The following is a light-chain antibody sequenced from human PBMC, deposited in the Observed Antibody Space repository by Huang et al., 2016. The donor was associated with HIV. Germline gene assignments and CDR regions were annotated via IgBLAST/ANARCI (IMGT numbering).Light chain of an antibody. CDR1: QSVSSN. V-gene: IGKV3-15*01. CDR2: GAS. J-gene: IGKJ3*01. CDR3: QQYNNWPKVFT. Sequence: EIVMTQSPATLSVSPGERATLSCRASQSVSSNLAGYQQNPGQAPRLLIDGASTRATGIPARFSGSGSGTEFTLTISSLQSEDFAVYYCQQYNNWPKVFTFGPGTKVDIK.